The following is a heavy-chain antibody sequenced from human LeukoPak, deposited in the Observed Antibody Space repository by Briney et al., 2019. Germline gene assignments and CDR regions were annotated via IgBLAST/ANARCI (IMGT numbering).Heavy chain of an antibody. V-gene: IGHV4-4*07. Sequence: SETLSLTCISSGGSMTKYNWTWIRQPAGKGLEWIGRIFTNGSTNCNPSLKSRVNMSVDSSKSHVSLKLSSVTAADTAVYYCARGDGYHIFWGQGTLVTVSS. J-gene: IGHJ4*02. CDR3: ARGDGYHIF. CDR2: IFTNGST. CDR1: GGSMTKYN. D-gene: IGHD5-24*01.